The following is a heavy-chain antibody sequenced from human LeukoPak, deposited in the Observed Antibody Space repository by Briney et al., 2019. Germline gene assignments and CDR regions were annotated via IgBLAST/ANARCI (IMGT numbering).Heavy chain of an antibody. CDR3: ARGRRWLEVVPAAWFDP. D-gene: IGHD2-2*01. CDR2: TNPNSGNT. CDR1: GYTFTSHD. Sequence: GASVKVSCRASGYTFTSHDINWVRQATGQGLEWMGWTNPNSGNTGYAQKFQGRVTMTSNTSISTAYMELNSLRSEDTAVYYCARGRRWLEVVPAAWFDPWGQGTLVTVSS. J-gene: IGHJ5*02. V-gene: IGHV1-8*01.